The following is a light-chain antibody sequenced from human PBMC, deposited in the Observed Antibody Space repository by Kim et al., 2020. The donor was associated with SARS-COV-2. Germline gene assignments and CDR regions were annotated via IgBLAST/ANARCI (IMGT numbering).Light chain of an antibody. V-gene: IGLV2-23*02. Sequence: QSALTQPGSVSGSPGQSITISCTGTRSDVGGSDYVSWYQQHPGQAPKLIIYHVTKRPSGVSNRFSGSKSGNTASLTISGLQAEDEAHYYCCSYAGKNNMVFGAGTQLTVL. J-gene: IGLJ2*01. CDR2: HVT. CDR1: RSDVGGSDY. CDR3: CSYAGKNNMV.